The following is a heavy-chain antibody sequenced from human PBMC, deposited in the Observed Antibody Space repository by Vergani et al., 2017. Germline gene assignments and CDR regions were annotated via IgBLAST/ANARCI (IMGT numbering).Heavy chain of an antibody. CDR1: GFTFSSYG. Sequence: QVQLVESGGGVVQPGRSLRLSCAASGFTFSSYGMHWVRQAPGKGLEWVAVISYDGSNKYYADSVKGRFTISRDNSKNTLYLQMNSLRAEDTAVYYCAIIPRGGGPGYWGQGTLVTVSS. CDR3: AIIPRGGGPGY. D-gene: IGHD6-25*01. V-gene: IGHV3-33*05. CDR2: ISYDGSNK. J-gene: IGHJ4*02.